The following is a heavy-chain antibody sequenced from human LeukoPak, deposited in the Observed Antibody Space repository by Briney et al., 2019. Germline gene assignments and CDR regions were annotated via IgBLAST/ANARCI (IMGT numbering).Heavy chain of an antibody. Sequence: SETLSLTCAVYGGSFSGYYWSWIRQPPGKGLEWIGEINHSGSTNYNPSLKSRVTISVDTSKNQFSLKLSSVTAADTAVYYRASGGTDITGDSSGYSHLGFDYWGQGTLVTVSS. CDR3: ASGGTDITGDSSGYSHLGFDY. CDR1: GGSFSGYY. V-gene: IGHV4-34*01. J-gene: IGHJ4*02. CDR2: INHSGST. D-gene: IGHD3-22*01.